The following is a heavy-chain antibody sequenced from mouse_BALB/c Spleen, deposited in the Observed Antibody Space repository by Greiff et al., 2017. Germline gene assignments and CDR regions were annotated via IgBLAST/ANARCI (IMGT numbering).Heavy chain of an antibody. CDR3: ARDFVTTAIASYYYAMDY. V-gene: IGHV2-6-7*01. Sequence: VQLKESGPGLVAPSQSLSITCTVSGFSLTGYGVNWVRQPPGKGLEWLGMIWGDGSTDYNSALKSRLSISKDNSKSQVFLKMNSLQTDDTARYYCARDFVTTAIASYYYAMDYWGQGTSVTVSS. CDR1: GFSLTGYG. CDR2: IWGDGST. J-gene: IGHJ4*01. D-gene: IGHD1-2*01.